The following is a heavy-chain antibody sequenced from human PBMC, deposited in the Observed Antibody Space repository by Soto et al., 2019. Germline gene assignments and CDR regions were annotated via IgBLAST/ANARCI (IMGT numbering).Heavy chain of an antibody. CDR2: ILPIFGTA. J-gene: IGHJ4*02. D-gene: IGHD1-26*01. CDR1: GGTFSSYA. CDR3: ARDHSGSYFPQNYFDY. V-gene: IGHV1-69*01. Sequence: QVQLVQSGAEVKKPGSSVKVSCKASGGTFSSYAISWVRQAPGQGLEWMGGILPIFGTANYAQKFQGRVTITADESTSAAYMELSSLRSEDTAVYYCARDHSGSYFPQNYFDYWGQGTLVTVSS.